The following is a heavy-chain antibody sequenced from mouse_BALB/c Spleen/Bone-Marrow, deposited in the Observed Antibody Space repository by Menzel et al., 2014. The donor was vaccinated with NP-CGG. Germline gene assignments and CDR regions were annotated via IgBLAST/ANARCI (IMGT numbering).Heavy chain of an antibody. CDR1: GYTFTSYV. J-gene: IGHJ2*01. Sequence: VHVKQSGPELVKPGASVKMSCKASGYTFTSYVMHWVKQKPGQGLEWIGYINPYNDGTKYNEKFKGMATLTSDRSSSTAYMELSSLTSEDSAVYYCAKGGNYRCDFDYWGQGTTLTVSS. CDR3: AKGGNYRCDFDY. D-gene: IGHD2-14*01. CDR2: INPYNDGT. V-gene: IGHV1-14*01.